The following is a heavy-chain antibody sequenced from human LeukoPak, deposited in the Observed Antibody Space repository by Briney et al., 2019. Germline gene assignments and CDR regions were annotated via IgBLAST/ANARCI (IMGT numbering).Heavy chain of an antibody. V-gene: IGHV3-30*03. CDR3: ARHASSGDDFDI. CDR2: ISYDGSNK. J-gene: IGHJ3*02. CDR1: GFTFSSYG. Sequence: GGSLRLSCAASGFTFSSYGMHWVRQAPGKGLEWVAVISYDGSNKYYADSVKGRFTISRDNSKNTLYLQMNSLRAEDTAVYYCARHASSGDDFDIWGQGTMVTVSS.